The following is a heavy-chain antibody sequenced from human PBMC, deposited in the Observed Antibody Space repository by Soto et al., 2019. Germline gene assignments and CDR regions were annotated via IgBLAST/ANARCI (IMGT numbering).Heavy chain of an antibody. Sequence: GGSLRLSCAASGFTFSSYWMSWVRQAPGKGLEWVANIKQDGSEKYYVDSVKGRFTISRDNAKNSLYLQMNSLRAEDTAVYYCARDKAVGKWLRSEPDADYYYYYGMDVWGQGTTVTVSS. V-gene: IGHV3-7*03. J-gene: IGHJ6*02. CDR3: ARDKAVGKWLRSEPDADYYYYYGMDV. D-gene: IGHD5-12*01. CDR2: IKQDGSEK. CDR1: GFTFSSYW.